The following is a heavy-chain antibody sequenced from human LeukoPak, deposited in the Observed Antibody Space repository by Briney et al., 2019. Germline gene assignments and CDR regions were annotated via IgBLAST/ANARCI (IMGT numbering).Heavy chain of an antibody. CDR2: IYYSGST. CDR3: ARVTGDPWY. J-gene: IGHJ4*02. CDR1: GGSISSSSYY. V-gene: IGHV4-39*07. D-gene: IGHD4-17*01. Sequence: PSETLSLTCTVPGGSISSSSYYWGWIRQPPGKGLEWIGSIYYSGSTYYNPSLKSRVTISVDTSKNQFSLKLSSVTAADTAVYYCARVTGDPWYWGQGTLVTVSS.